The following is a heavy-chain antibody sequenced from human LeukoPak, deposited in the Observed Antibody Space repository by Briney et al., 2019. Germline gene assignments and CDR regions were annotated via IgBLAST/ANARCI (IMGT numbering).Heavy chain of an antibody. V-gene: IGHV3-23*01. Sequence: GGPLRLSCAASGFTFSSYAMSWVRQAPGKGLEWVSAISGSGGSTYYADSVKGRFTISRDNSKNTLYLQMNSLRAEDTAVYYCAKGLGGGITMIVVVTLDYWGQGTLVTVSS. CDR2: ISGSGGST. CDR3: AKGLGGGITMIVVVTLDY. CDR1: GFTFSSYA. J-gene: IGHJ4*02. D-gene: IGHD3-22*01.